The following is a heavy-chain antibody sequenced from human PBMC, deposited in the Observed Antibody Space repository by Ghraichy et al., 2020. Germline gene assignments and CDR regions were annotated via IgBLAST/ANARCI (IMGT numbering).Heavy chain of an antibody. J-gene: IGHJ6*02. CDR1: GFTFSSYS. CDR2: ISSSSSYI. Sequence: GESLNISCAASGFTFSSYSMNWVRQAPGKGLEWVSSISSSSSYIYYADSVKGRFTISRDNAKNSLYLQMNSLRAEDTAVYYCARDLGIVAGMDVWGQGTTVTVSS. D-gene: IGHD5-12*01. V-gene: IGHV3-21*01. CDR3: ARDLGIVAGMDV.